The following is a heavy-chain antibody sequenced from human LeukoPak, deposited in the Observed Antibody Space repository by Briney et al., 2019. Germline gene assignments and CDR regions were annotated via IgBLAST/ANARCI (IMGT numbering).Heavy chain of an antibody. CDR1: GFTFTHYA. CDR2: ISASGSTI. Sequence: PGGSLRLSCIASGFTFTHYAMTWVRQAPGKGLEWVSDISASGSTIHYADSVKGRFTVSRDNSKSALFLQVNSLGAEDTAVYYCAKYDGTYPYWYFDLWGRGTLVTVSS. J-gene: IGHJ2*01. V-gene: IGHV3-23*01. CDR3: AKYDGTYPYWYFDL. D-gene: IGHD1-26*01.